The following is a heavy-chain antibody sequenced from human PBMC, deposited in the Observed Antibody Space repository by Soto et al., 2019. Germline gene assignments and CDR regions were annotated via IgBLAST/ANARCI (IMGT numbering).Heavy chain of an antibody. CDR1: GDTFTGYY. Sequence: QVQLVQSGAEVKKPGASVTVSCRASGDTFTGYYMHSVRQAPGQGLEWMGWINPNSGVTKYAQKFQGWVTMTRDTSIRTVYMELSRLRSDDTAVYYCARESGGATATLDYYYFYMDVWGTGTTVTVSS. V-gene: IGHV1-2*04. D-gene: IGHD5-12*01. J-gene: IGHJ6*03. CDR2: INPNSGVT. CDR3: ARESGGATATLDYYYFYMDV.